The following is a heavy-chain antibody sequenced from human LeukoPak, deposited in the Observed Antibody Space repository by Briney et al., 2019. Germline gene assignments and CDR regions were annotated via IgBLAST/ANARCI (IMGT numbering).Heavy chain of an antibody. V-gene: IGHV4-61*02. CDR1: GGSISSGSYY. J-gene: IGHJ4*02. Sequence: SETLSLTCTVSGGSISSGSYYWSWTRQPAGKGLEWIGRIYTSGSTNYNPSLKSRVTISVDTSKNQFSLKLSSVTAADTAVYYCARATGYFDYWGQGTLVTVSS. CDR2: IYTSGST. CDR3: ARATGYFDY.